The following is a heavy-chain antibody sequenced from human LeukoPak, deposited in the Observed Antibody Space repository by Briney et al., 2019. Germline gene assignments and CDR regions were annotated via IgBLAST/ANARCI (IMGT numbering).Heavy chain of an antibody. Sequence: SETLSLTCTVSGGSISSGGYYWSWIRQPPGKGLEWIGYIHHSGSTYYNPSLKSRVTISVDRSKNQFSLKLSSVTAADTAVYYCARGGSGWYRGGFIDYWGQGTLVTVSS. J-gene: IGHJ4*02. D-gene: IGHD6-19*01. V-gene: IGHV4-30-2*01. CDR1: GGSISSGGYY. CDR3: ARGGSGWYRGGFIDY. CDR2: IHHSGST.